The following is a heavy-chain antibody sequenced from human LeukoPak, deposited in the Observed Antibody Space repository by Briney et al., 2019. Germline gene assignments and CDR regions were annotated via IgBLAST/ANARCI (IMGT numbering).Heavy chain of an antibody. Sequence: SWIRQPPGKGLEWIGYIYYSGSTYYNPSLKSRVTISVDTSKNQFSLKLSSVTAADTAVYYCARGVVVVVAATMFDYWGQGTLVTVSS. D-gene: IGHD2-15*01. V-gene: IGHV4-30-4*08. CDR2: IYYSGST. J-gene: IGHJ4*02. CDR3: ARGVVVVVAATMFDY.